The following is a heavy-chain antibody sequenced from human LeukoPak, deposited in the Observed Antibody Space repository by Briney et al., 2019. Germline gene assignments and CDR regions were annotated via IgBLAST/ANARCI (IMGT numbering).Heavy chain of an antibody. CDR3: ARDISITMVRGVTGFDY. J-gene: IGHJ4*02. V-gene: IGHV3-48*03. Sequence: GGSLRLSCAASGFTFSSYEMNWVRQAPGKGLEWVSYISSSGSTIYYADSVKGRFTISRDNAKNSLYLQMNSLRAEDTAVYYCARDISITMVRGVTGFDYWGQGTLVTVSS. CDR1: GFTFSSYE. D-gene: IGHD3-10*01. CDR2: ISSSGSTI.